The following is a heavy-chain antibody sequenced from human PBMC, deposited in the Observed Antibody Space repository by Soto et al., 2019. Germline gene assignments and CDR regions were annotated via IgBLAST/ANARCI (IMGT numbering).Heavy chain of an antibody. D-gene: IGHD6-13*01. Sequence: ASVKVSCKASGYTFTSYYMHWVRQAPGQGPEWMGIINPSGGSTSYAQKFQGRVTMTRDRSTSTVYMELSSLRSEDTAVYYCAIAVAGYNWFEPWGQGTLVTVSS. V-gene: IGHV1-46*03. CDR3: AIAVAGYNWFEP. J-gene: IGHJ5*02. CDR1: GYTFTSYY. CDR2: INPSGGST.